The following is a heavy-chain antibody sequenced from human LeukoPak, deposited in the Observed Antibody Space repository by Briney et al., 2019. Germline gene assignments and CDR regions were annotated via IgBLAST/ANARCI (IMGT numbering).Heavy chain of an antibody. D-gene: IGHD3-10*02. CDR3: AELGITMIGGV. CDR2: ISPSGDIT. CDR1: GFTFSSYA. V-gene: IGHV3-23*01. Sequence: TGGSLRLSCAASGFTFSSYAMSWVRQAPGKGLEWVSGISPSGDITYYADSVKGRFTISRDNAKNSLYLQMNSLRAEDTAVYYCAELGITMIGGVWGKGTTVTISS. J-gene: IGHJ6*04.